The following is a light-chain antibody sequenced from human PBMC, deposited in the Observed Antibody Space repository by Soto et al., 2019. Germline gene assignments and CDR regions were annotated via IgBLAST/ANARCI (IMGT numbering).Light chain of an antibody. CDR1: QSVSSSY. Sequence: EIALTQSPGTLSLSPGERATLSCRASQSVSSSYLAWYQQKPGQAPRLRIYGASNRATGIPDRFSGSGSGTDFTLTISRLEPEDLAIYYRQQYGSSPYTFGQGTKLEIK. CDR3: QQYGSSPYT. V-gene: IGKV3-20*01. CDR2: GAS. J-gene: IGKJ2*01.